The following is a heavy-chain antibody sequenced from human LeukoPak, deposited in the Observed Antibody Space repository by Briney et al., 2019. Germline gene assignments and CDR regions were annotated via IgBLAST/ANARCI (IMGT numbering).Heavy chain of an antibody. CDR2: MNPNSGNT. CDR3: ARTAYCGGDCYSDWFDP. V-gene: IGHV1-8*01. J-gene: IGHJ5*02. CDR1: GYTFTSYD. Sequence: ASVKVSCKASGYTFTSYDINWVRQATGQGLEWMGWMNPNSGNTGYAQKFQGRVTMTRNTSISTAYMELSSLRSEDTAVYYCARTAYCGGDCYSDWFDPWGQGTPVTVSS. D-gene: IGHD2-21*02.